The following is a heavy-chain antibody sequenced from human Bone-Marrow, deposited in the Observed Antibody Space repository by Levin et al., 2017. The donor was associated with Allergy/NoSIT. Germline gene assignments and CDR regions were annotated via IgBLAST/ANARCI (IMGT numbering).Heavy chain of an antibody. CDR2: INPNSGGT. CDR1: RYTFTAYY. J-gene: IGHJ6*02. CDR3: ARAMRDPYYYGMDV. Sequence: GESLKISCKTSRYTFTAYYMHWVRQAPGQGLEWMGWINPNSGGTNYAQKFQGRVTMTRDTSISTAYMELSRLISDDTAVYYCARAMRDPYYYGMDVWGQGTTVTVSS. V-gene: IGHV1-2*02.